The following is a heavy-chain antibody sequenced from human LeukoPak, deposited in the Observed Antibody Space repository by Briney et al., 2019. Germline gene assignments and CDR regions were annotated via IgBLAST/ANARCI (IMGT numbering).Heavy chain of an antibody. Sequence: GGSLRLSCAASGFTFSSYSMNWVRQAPGPGLEWVSYISSSSSTIYYADSVKGRFTNSRDNAKNSLYLQMNSLRAEDTAVYYCARLPAPGCSSTSRYAHDAFDIWGQGTMVTVSS. D-gene: IGHD2-2*01. V-gene: IGHV3-48*01. CDR2: ISSSSSTI. CDR3: ARLPAPGCSSTSRYAHDAFDI. CDR1: GFTFSSYS. J-gene: IGHJ3*02.